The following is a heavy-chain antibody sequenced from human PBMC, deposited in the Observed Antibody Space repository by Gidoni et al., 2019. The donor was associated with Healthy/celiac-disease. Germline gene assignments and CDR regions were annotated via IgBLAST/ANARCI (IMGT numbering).Heavy chain of an antibody. V-gene: IGHV3-33*01. CDR1: GFTFPSSR. D-gene: IGHD2-15*01. Sequence: QVQLGESGGGGVQPGRSLRLSCPASGFTFPSSRILWVRQAPGKGVEWVAVIWYDGSNKYYADSVKGRFTISRDNSKNTLYLQMNSLRAEDTAVYYCARDGSDVVVVAAILYYGMDVWGQGTTVTVSS. J-gene: IGHJ6*02. CDR3: ARDGSDVVVVAAILYYGMDV. CDR2: IWYDGSNK.